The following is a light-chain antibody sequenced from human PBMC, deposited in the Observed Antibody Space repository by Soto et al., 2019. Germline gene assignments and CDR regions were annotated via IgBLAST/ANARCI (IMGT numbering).Light chain of an antibody. Sequence: QSALTQPASVSGSPGQSITISCTGTSSDVGGYNYVSWYQQHPGKAPKLMIYEVSYRPSGVANRFSGSKSGNTASLTISGLQAEDAADYYCSSYTSSSTQVFGPGTKVTVL. CDR2: EVS. CDR1: SSDVGGYNY. J-gene: IGLJ1*01. V-gene: IGLV2-14*01. CDR3: SSYTSSSTQV.